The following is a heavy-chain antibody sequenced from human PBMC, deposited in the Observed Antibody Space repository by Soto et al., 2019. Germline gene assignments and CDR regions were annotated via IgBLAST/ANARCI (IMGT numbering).Heavy chain of an antibody. V-gene: IGHV1-3*01. CDR3: ARDLQADY. CDR2: INAGNGNT. Sequence: GASVKVSCKASGFTFGTSAIHWVRQAPGQRLEWMGWINAGNGNTKYSQKFQGRVTITRDTSASTAYMELSSLRSEDTAVYYCARDLQADYWGQGTLVTVSS. J-gene: IGHJ4*02. CDR1: GFTFGTSA.